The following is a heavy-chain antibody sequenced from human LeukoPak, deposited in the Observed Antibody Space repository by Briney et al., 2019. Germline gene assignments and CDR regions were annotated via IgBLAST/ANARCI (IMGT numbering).Heavy chain of an antibody. V-gene: IGHV3-23*01. CDR2: LSGSGGST. CDR1: GFTVSSSY. CDR3: AKERDYGPADY. D-gene: IGHD4/OR15-4a*01. J-gene: IGHJ4*02. Sequence: GGSLRLSCAASGFTVSSSYMTWVRQAPGKGLEWVSGLSGSGGSTDYADSVKGRFTVSRDNSKNTLFLQMNGLRAEDTAIYYCAKERDYGPADYWGQGTLVTVSS.